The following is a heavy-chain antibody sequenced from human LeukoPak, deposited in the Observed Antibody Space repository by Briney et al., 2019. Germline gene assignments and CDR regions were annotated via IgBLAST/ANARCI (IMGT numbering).Heavy chain of an antibody. V-gene: IGHV3-21*01. CDR1: GFTFSSYS. CDR2: ISSSSSYI. D-gene: IGHD1-26*01. CDR3: ARVGSYLAFDY. Sequence: GGSLRLSCAASGFTFSSYSMNWVRQAPGKGLEWVSSISSSSSYIYYADSVKGRFTISRDNSKNTLYLQMNSLRAEDTAVYYCARVGSYLAFDYWGQGTLVTVSS. J-gene: IGHJ4*02.